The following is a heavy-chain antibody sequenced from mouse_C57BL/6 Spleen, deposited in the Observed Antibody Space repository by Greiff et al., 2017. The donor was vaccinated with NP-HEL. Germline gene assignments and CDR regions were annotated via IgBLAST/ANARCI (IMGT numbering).Heavy chain of an antibody. J-gene: IGHJ2*01. CDR2: IYPGDGDT. CDR3: ARSWGFYFDY. V-gene: IGHV1-82*01. Sequence: VQLQQSGPELVKPGASVKISCKASGYAFSSSWMNWVKQRPGKGLEWIGRIYPGDGDTNYNGKFKGKATLTADKSSSTAYMQLSSLTSEDSAVYFCARSWGFYFDYWGQGTTLTVSS. CDR1: GYAFSSSW.